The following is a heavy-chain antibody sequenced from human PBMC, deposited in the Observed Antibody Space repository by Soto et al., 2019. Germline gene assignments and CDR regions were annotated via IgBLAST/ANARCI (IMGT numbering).Heavy chain of an antibody. J-gene: IGHJ6*02. CDR3: WAAAGYPDYYYYGMDV. V-gene: IGHV3-30*03. D-gene: IGHD6-13*01. CDR1: GFTFSSYG. Sequence: QVQLVESGGGVVQPGRSLRLSCAASGFTFSSYGMHWVRQAPGKGLEWVAVISYDGSNKYYADSVKGRFTISRDNSKNTRYLQMNSLRAEDTAVYYCWAAAGYPDYYYYGMDVWGQGTTVTVSS. CDR2: ISYDGSNK.